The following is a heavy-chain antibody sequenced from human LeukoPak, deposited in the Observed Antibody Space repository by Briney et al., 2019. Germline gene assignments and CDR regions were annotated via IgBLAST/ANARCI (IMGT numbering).Heavy chain of an antibody. V-gene: IGHV3-48*01. CDR2: ISSSSSNI. CDR1: GFDFSNYS. J-gene: IGHJ3*02. Sequence: GGSLRLSCAASGFDFSNYSLNWVRQAPGKGLEWVSYISSSSSNIYYADSVKGRFTMSRDNAKKSLYLQMNSLRAEDTAVYYCARDRGYDYVWGSYRSPAVGSDIWGQGTMVTVSS. CDR3: ARDRGYDYVWGSYRSPAVGSDI. D-gene: IGHD3-16*02.